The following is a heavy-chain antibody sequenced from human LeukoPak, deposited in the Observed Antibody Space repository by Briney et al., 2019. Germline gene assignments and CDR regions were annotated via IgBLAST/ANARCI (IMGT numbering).Heavy chain of an antibody. CDR3: ASRNIGWYGGHDY. CDR2: INHSGST. D-gene: IGHD6-19*01. CDR1: GGSFSGYY. J-gene: IGHJ4*02. Sequence: KPSETLSLTCAVYGGSFSGYYWSWIRQPPGKALEWIGEINHSGSTNYNPSLKSRVTISVDTSKNQFSLKLSSVTAADTAVYYCASRNIGWYGGHDYWGQGTLVTVSS. V-gene: IGHV4-34*01.